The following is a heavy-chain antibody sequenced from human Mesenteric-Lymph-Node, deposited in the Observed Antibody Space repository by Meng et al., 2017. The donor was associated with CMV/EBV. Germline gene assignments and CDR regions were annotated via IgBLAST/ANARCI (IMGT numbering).Heavy chain of an antibody. J-gene: IGHJ4*02. V-gene: IGHV3-21*01. Sequence: SCAASGFTFSSYSMNWVRQAPGKGLEWVSSISSSSYIYYADSVKGRFTISRDNAKNSLYLQMNSLRAEDTAVYYCARAYSSSWYFDYWGQGTLVTVSS. CDR3: ARAYSSSWYFDY. CDR1: GFTFSSYS. D-gene: IGHD6-13*01. CDR2: ISSSSYI.